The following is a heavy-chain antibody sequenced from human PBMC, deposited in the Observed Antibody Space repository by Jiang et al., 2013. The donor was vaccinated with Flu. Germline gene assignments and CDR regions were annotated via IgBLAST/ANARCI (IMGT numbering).Heavy chain of an antibody. CDR1: GASISNFY. Sequence: ETLSLTCTVSGASISNFYWSWIRQPPGKGLEWIGYIYYSGSTNYNPSLKSRVTISVDTSKNQFSLKLSSVTAADTAVYYCARVDTAMALAYWGQGTLVTVSS. V-gene: IGHV4-59*01. CDR3: ARVDTAMALAY. CDR2: IYYSGST. J-gene: IGHJ4*02. D-gene: IGHD5-18*01.